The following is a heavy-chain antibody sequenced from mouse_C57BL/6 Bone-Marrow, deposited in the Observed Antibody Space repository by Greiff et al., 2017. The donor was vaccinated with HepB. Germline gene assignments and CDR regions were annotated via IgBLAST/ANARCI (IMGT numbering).Heavy chain of an antibody. D-gene: IGHD1-1*01. CDR2: INSDGGST. CDR3: AGFYYGSSLPAWFAY. J-gene: IGHJ3*01. CDR1: EYEFPSHD. Sequence: DVKLVESGGGLVQPGESLKLSCESNEYEFPSHDMSWVRKTPEKRLELVAAINSDGGSTYYPDTMERRFIISRDNTKKTLYLQRSSLRSEDTALYYCAGFYYGSSLPAWFAYWGQGTLVTVSA. V-gene: IGHV5-2*01.